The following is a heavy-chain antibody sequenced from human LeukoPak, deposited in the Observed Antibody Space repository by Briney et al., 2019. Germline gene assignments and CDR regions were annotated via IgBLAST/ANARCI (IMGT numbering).Heavy chain of an antibody. J-gene: IGHJ3*02. Sequence: PGGPLRLSCAASGFTFSSYSMNWVRQAPGKGLEWVSSISSSSSYIYYADSVKGRFTISRDNAKNSLYLQMNSLRAEDTAVYYCARDRYDSSGYASGAFDSWGQGTMVTVSS. D-gene: IGHD3-22*01. V-gene: IGHV3-21*01. CDR2: ISSSSSYI. CDR3: ARDRYDSSGYASGAFDS. CDR1: GFTFSSYS.